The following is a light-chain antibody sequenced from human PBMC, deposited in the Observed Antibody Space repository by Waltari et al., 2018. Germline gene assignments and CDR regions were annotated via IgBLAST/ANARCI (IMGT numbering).Light chain of an antibody. CDR1: QGISSW. Sequence: DIQMTQSPSSVSASVGDRVTITCRASQGISSWLAWYQQKLGKAPKLLIYGASSLQSGVPSRFSGSGSGTGFTLTIGSPEPEDSATYYCLQADSFPYTFGQGTKLEI. CDR2: GAS. V-gene: IGKV1-12*01. CDR3: LQADSFPYT. J-gene: IGKJ2*01.